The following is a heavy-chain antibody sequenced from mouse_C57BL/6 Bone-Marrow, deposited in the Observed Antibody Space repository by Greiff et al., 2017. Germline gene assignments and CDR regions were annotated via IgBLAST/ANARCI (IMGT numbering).Heavy chain of an antibody. CDR1: GYTFTNYW. V-gene: IGHV1-64*01. J-gene: IGHJ4*01. CDR3: ARSYDYDDYTMDY. CDR2: MHPNGGSP. D-gene: IGHD2-4*01. Sequence: QVQLKQPGAELVMPGASVKLSCKASGYTFTNYWMHWVKQRPGQGLEWLGMMHPNGGSPDYNEKFKSEATLSVDKSSRTAYMELSSLTSEDSAVYYCARSYDYDDYTMDYWGQGTSVTVSS.